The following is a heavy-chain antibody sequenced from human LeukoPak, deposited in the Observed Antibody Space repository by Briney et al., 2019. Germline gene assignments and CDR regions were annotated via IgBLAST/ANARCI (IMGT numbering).Heavy chain of an antibody. V-gene: IGHV3-23*01. CDR2: ISSGGGTT. CDR3: TKAGIAVPATPDY. D-gene: IGHD6-19*01. CDR1: GFTYSNYA. Sequence: GGSLRLSCAASGFTYSNYAMNWVRQAPGKGLEWVSGISSGGGTTYYADSVKGRFIISRDNSKNTLYLQMDSLRAEDTAVYYCTKAGIAVPATPDYWGQGTLVTVSS. J-gene: IGHJ4*02.